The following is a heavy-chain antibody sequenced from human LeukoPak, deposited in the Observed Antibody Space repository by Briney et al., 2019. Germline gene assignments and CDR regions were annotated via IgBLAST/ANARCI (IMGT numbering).Heavy chain of an antibody. Sequence: SVKVSCKASGGTFSNYAISWVRQAPRQGLEWMGGIIPIFGTANYAQNFQGRVTITADKSTSTVYMELNRLRSEDTAVYYCARGSRAYGGFDYWGQGTLVTVSS. CDR1: GGTFSNYA. CDR3: ARGSRAYGGFDY. V-gene: IGHV1-69*06. D-gene: IGHD4-23*01. J-gene: IGHJ4*02. CDR2: IIPIFGTA.